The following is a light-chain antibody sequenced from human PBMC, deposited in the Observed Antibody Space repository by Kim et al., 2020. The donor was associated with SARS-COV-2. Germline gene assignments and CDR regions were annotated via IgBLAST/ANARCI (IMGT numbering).Light chain of an antibody. CDR2: AAS. V-gene: IGKV1-27*01. CDR1: QDIANS. Sequence: ASVGDRVTITCRASQDIANSLAWYQQKPGKVPKLLIYAASTLQSGVPSRFSGSGSGTQFTLTIGSLQTEDVATYYCQKYNSAPWTFGPGTKVDIK. CDR3: QKYNSAPWT. J-gene: IGKJ1*01.